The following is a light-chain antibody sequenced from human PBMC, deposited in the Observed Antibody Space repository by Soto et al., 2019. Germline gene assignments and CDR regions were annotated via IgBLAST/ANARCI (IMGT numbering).Light chain of an antibody. CDR1: QTVSSDY. V-gene: IGKV3-20*01. J-gene: IGKJ2*01. CDR3: QRYGSSPPYT. Sequence: EIVLAQSPGTLSLSPGERATLSCRASQTVSSDYLAWYQHKPGQSPRLLIYGTSNRATSIPDRFSGSGSGTDFTLTISRLEPEDFAVYYCQRYGSSPPYTFGQGTKLEIK. CDR2: GTS.